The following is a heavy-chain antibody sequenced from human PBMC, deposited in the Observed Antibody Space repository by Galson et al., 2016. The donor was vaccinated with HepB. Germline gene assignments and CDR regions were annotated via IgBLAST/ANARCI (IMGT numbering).Heavy chain of an antibody. D-gene: IGHD1-1*01. CDR1: GYSFTAYH. Sequence: ASGYSFTAYHLHWVRQAPGEGLEWVGWIYPKTGATKYAQRFQGRVTLTWDTSVTTAYMELARLRADDTAVYYCARVMTVTTDFDGFDIWGQGTVVTVSS. CDR2: IYPKTGAT. CDR3: ARVMTVTTDFDGFDI. V-gene: IGHV1-2*02. J-gene: IGHJ3*02.